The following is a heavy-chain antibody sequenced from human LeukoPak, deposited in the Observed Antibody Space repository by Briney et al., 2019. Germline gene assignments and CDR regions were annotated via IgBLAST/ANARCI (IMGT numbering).Heavy chain of an antibody. J-gene: IGHJ5*02. CDR2: VSYSGSI. V-gene: IGHV4-31*03. Sequence: TLSLTCTLSGGSTTSGRFYWTWIRQHPQRGLEWIGYVSYSGSINYNSSLKSRLTISADTSKNQFYLRLTSVTAADTAVYFCARDPRGDITGTTFDRWGQGTLVTVSS. D-gene: IGHD1-20*01. CDR1: GGSTTSGRFY. CDR3: ARDPRGDITGTTFDR.